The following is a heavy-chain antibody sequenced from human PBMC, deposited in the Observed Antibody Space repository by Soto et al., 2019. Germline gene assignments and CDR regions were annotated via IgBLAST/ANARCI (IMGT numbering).Heavy chain of an antibody. CDR2: ISAYNGNT. CDR3: ARVRGITMVRGVIGFEESFEP. CDR1: GYTFTSYG. J-gene: IGHJ5*02. D-gene: IGHD3-10*01. V-gene: IGHV1-18*01. Sequence: APVKVSCKASGYTFTSYGISWVRQAPGQGLEWMGWISAYNGNTNYAQKLQGRVTMTTDTSTSTAYMELRSLRSDDTAVYYFARVRGITMVRGVIGFEESFEPWGQGTLVTVSS.